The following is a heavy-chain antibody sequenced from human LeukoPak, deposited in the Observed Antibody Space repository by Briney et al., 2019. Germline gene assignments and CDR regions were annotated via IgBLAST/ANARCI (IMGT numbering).Heavy chain of an antibody. J-gene: IGHJ4*02. CDR3: AKAQGLTSLFISAFDC. V-gene: IGHV3-30*18. Sequence: PGGSLRLSCAASGFTFSNYAMHWVRQAPGKGLEWVSLISYDRNNKYYGDSVKGRFTISRDNSKNTLYLQMNSLRSEDTAVYYCAKAQGLTSLFISAFDCWGQGTLVTVSS. CDR2: ISYDRNNK. D-gene: IGHD3-9*01. CDR1: GFTFSNYA.